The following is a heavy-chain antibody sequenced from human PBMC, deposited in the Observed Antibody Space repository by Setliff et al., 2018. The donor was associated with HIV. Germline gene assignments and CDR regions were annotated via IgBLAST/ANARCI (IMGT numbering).Heavy chain of an antibody. J-gene: IGHJ6*03. CDR3: AREDTLVATNVGYYYYYMDV. D-gene: IGHD5-12*01. Sequence: GGSLRLSCAASGFTFSSCWVTWVRQGPGKGLEWVANIKQDGSEKYYVDSVKGRFTISRDNGKNSLYLQMNSLRAEDTAVYYCAREDTLVATNVGYYYYYMDVWGKGTTVTVSS. CDR2: IKQDGSEK. CDR1: GFTFSSCW. V-gene: IGHV3-7*03.